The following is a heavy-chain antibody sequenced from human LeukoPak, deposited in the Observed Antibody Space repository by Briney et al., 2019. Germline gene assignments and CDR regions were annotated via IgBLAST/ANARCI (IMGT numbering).Heavy chain of an antibody. Sequence: GGSLRLSCAASGFTFSDYYMSWIRQTPGKGLEWVSYISSSGSTIYYADSVKGRFTISRDNAKNSLYLQMNSLRAEDTAVYYCVREACSSTSCYDNYMDVWGKGTTVNVSS. V-gene: IGHV3-11*01. D-gene: IGHD2-2*01. J-gene: IGHJ6*03. CDR1: GFTFSDYY. CDR3: VREACSSTSCYDNYMDV. CDR2: ISSSGSTI.